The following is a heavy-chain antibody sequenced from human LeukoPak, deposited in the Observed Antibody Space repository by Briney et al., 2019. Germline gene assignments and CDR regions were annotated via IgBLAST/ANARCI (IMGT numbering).Heavy chain of an antibody. J-gene: IGHJ3*02. CDR2: IWYDGSNK. CDR3: ARDLESFDI. V-gene: IGHV3-33*01. Sequence: GGSLRLSCAASGFTFSSYGMHWVRQAPGKGLEWVAVIWYDGSNKYYADSVKGRFTISRDNSKNTLYLQMNSLRAEDTAVYYCARDLESFDIWGRGTMVTLSS. CDR1: GFTFSSYG.